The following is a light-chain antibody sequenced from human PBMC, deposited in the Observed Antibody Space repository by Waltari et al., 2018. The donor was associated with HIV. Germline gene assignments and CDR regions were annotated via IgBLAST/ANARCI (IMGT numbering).Light chain of an antibody. Sequence: QSVLTQPPSVSGAPGQRVPIPCTGSKSNIGAGYNVHWYQQLPGTAPKLLIYGNTNRPSGVPDRFSGSKSGTSASLAITGLQAEDEADYYCQSYDSSLSTYVFGTGTKVTVL. J-gene: IGLJ1*01. V-gene: IGLV1-40*01. CDR2: GNT. CDR1: KSNIGAGYN. CDR3: QSYDSSLSTYV.